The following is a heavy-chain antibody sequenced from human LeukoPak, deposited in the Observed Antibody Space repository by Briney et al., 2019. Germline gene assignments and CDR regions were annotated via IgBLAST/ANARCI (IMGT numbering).Heavy chain of an antibody. CDR3: ADNLSR. CDR1: GFTLSTSS. J-gene: IGHJ4*02. V-gene: IGHV3-48*04. CDR2: IDKGSNTI. D-gene: IGHD1-1*01. Sequence: GGSLRLSCAASGFTLSTSSMNWVRQAPGKGLEWISYIDKGSNTIYYAAPVKGRFTISRDSAKNSLHLQMNSLRAEDTAVYYCADNLSRWGQGTLVTVSS.